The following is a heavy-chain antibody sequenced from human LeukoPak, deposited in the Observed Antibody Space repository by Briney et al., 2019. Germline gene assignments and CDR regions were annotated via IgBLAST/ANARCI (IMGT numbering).Heavy chain of an antibody. CDR2: ISSSANTI. D-gene: IGHD3-22*01. Sequence: PGGSLRLSCAASGFTFSDYYMSWIRQAPGKGLEWVSYISSSANTIYYADSVKGRFTISRDNAKNSLYLQMNSLRAEDTALYYRARDESSAFYYGGGPNWFDPWGQGTLVTVSS. V-gene: IGHV3-11*01. J-gene: IGHJ5*02. CDR1: GFTFSDYY. CDR3: ARDESSAFYYGGGPNWFDP.